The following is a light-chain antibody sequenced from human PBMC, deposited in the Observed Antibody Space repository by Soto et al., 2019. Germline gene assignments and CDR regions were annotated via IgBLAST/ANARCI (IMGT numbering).Light chain of an antibody. CDR2: AAS. V-gene: IGKV1-6*01. CDR1: QGIRND. J-gene: IGKJ1*01. CDR3: LQDYNYPWT. Sequence: AIQXTXSPSSLSASVGDRVTITCRASQGIRNDLGWYQQKPGKAPKVLIYAASSLQSGVPSRFSGSGSGTDFTLTISSLQPEDFATYYCLQDYNYPWTFGQGTKVEIK.